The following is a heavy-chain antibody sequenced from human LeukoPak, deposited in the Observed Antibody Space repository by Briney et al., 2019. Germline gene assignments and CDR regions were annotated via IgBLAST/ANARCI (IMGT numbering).Heavy chain of an antibody. J-gene: IGHJ3*02. CDR2: LYTDEST. CDR3: ARGEMATISAFDI. D-gene: IGHD5-24*01. Sequence: GGSLRLSCAASGFIVSSNYMSWVRHAPGKGMEWVSVLYTDESTYSADSVKGRFTISRDNSMNTMYLQMNSLRAEDTAFYYCARGEMATISAFDIWGQGTMVTVSS. CDR1: GFIVSSNY. V-gene: IGHV3-66*01.